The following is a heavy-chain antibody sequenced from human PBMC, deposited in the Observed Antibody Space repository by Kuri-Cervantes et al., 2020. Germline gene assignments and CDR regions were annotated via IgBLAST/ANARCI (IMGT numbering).Heavy chain of an antibody. CDR3: ATDRGLRGVMDV. J-gene: IGHJ6*04. Sequence: SETLSLTCTVSGGSISSGDYYWSWIRQPPGKGREWIGYIYYSGSTYYNPSLKSRVTISVDTSKNQFSLKLSSVTAADTAVYYCATDRGLRGVMDVWGKGTTVTVSS. D-gene: IGHD5-12*01. CDR2: IYYSGST. V-gene: IGHV4-30-4*08. CDR1: GGSISSGDYY.